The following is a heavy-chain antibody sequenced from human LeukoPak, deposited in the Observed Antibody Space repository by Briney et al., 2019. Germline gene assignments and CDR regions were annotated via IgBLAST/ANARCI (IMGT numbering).Heavy chain of an antibody. Sequence: GGPLRLSCAASGFTFSTYAMSWVRQAPGKGLDWVSTISDSGGSTYYADSVKGRFTISRDNSKNTLYLQMNSLRVEDTAIYYCAKSRYDFWSGGDYWGQGTLVTVSS. CDR2: ISDSGGST. CDR3: AKSRYDFWSGGDY. J-gene: IGHJ4*02. CDR1: GFTFSTYA. V-gene: IGHV3-23*01. D-gene: IGHD3-3*01.